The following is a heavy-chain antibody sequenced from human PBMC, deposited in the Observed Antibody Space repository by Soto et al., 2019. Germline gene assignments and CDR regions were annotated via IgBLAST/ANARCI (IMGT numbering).Heavy chain of an antibody. CDR3: ARDAGGSWFDYNWFDP. CDR1: GGSISSGGYY. V-gene: IGHV4-31*03. D-gene: IGHD6-13*01. CDR2: IYYSGST. Sequence: SETLSLTCTVSGGSISSGGYYWSWIRQHPGKGLEWIGYIYYSGSTYYNPSLKSRVTISVDTSKNQFSLKLSPVTAADTAVYYCARDAGGSWFDYNWFDPWGQGTLVTVSS. J-gene: IGHJ5*02.